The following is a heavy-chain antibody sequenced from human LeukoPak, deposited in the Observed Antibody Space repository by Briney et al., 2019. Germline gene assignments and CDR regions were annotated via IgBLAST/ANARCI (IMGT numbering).Heavy chain of an antibody. CDR1: GGSISSYY. V-gene: IGHV4-59*01. CDR2: VYYSGGT. J-gene: IGHJ4*02. CDR3: ARVNEDYFDY. Sequence: SETLCLTCTVSGGSISSYYWSWIRQPPGKGLEWVGDVYYSGGTNYNPSLKSRVTISVDTSKNQFSLKLSSVTAADTAVYYCARVNEDYFDYWGQGTLVTVSS.